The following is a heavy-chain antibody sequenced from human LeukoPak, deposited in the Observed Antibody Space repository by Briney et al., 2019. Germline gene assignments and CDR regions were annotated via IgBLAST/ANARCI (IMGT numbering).Heavy chain of an antibody. CDR2: ISGSGGST. V-gene: IGHV3-23*01. D-gene: IGHD3-22*01. CDR1: GFTFSSYA. Sequence: GGSLRLSYAASGFTFSSYAMSWVRKAPGKGLEWVSAISGSGGSTYYADSVKGRFTISRDNSKNTLYLQMNSLRAEDTAVYYCAKFSITMIVVVDHDAFDIWGQGTMVTVSS. CDR3: AKFSITMIVVVDHDAFDI. J-gene: IGHJ3*02.